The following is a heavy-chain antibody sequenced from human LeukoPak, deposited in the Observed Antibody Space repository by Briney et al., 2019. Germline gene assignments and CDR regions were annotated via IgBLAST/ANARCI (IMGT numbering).Heavy chain of an antibody. Sequence: GGSLRLSGVASGFTLSIFSMNWVRQAPGKGLEWVSYISSSSSTIYYADSVKGRFTISRDNAKNSLYLQMNSLRDEDTAVYFCARVGYAFDIWGQGTMVTVSS. J-gene: IGHJ3*02. CDR1: GFTLSIFS. V-gene: IGHV3-48*02. CDR3: ARVGYAFDI. CDR2: ISSSSSTI.